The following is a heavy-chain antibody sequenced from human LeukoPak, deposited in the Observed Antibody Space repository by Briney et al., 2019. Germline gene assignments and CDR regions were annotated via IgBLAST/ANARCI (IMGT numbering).Heavy chain of an antibody. V-gene: IGHV3-7*01. CDR1: GFTFSSYW. J-gene: IGHJ4*02. CDR2: IKQDGSEK. CDR3: ARGAYGDAQSVD. Sequence: PGGSLRLSCAASGFTFSSYWMSWVRQAPGKGLEWVANIKQDGSEKYYVDSVKDRFTISRDNAKNSLYLQMNCLRAEDTAVYYCARGAYGDAQSVDWGQGTLVTVSS. D-gene: IGHD4-17*01.